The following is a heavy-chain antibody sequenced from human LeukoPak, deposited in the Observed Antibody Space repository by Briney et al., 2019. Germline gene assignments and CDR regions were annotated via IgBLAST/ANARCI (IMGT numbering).Heavy chain of an antibody. J-gene: IGHJ5*02. CDR3: ARGFLPLALDWRRTGSRYRGGAGNWFDP. CDR2: INHSGST. V-gene: IGHV4-34*01. Sequence: SETLSLTCAVYGGSFSGYYWSWIRQPPGKGLEWIGEINHSGSTNYNPSLKSRVTISVDTSKNQFSLKLSSVTAADTAVYYCARGFLPLALDWRRTGSRYRGGAGNWFDPWGQGTLVTVSS. CDR1: GGSFSGYY. D-gene: IGHD6-13*01.